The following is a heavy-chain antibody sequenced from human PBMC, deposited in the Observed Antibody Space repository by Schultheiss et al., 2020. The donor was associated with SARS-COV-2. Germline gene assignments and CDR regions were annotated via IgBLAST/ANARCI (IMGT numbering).Heavy chain of an antibody. V-gene: IGHV4-34*01. J-gene: IGHJ6*02. CDR3: AREDRSYYYYGMDV. CDR2: INHSGST. CDR1: GGSFSDHY. Sequence: SETLSLTCAVYGGSFSDHYWNWIRQPPGKGLEWIGEINHSGSTNYNPSLKSRVTISVDPSKNQFSLKLSSVTAADTAVYYCAREDRSYYYYGMDVWGQGTTVTVSS.